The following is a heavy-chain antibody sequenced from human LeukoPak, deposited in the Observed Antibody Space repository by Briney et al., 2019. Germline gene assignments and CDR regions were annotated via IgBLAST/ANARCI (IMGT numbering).Heavy chain of an antibody. CDR1: GFTFSSYS. J-gene: IGHJ6*03. CDR3: ARDRHLYDSSGSPYYYYYYMDV. CDR2: ISSSSSYI. V-gene: IGHV3-21*01. D-gene: IGHD3-22*01. Sequence: GGSLRLSCAASGFTFSSYSMNWVRQAPGKGLEWVPSISSSSSYIYYADSVKGRFTISRDNAKNSLYLQMNSLRAEDTAVYYCARDRHLYDSSGSPYYYYYYMDVWGKGTTVTVSS.